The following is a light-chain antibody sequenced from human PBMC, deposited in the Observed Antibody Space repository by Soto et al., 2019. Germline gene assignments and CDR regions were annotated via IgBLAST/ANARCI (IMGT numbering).Light chain of an antibody. J-gene: IGLJ2*01. CDR1: SSDVGGYNY. V-gene: IGLV2-8*01. Sequence: QSALTQPPSASGSPGQSLTISCTGTSSDVGGYNYVSWYQQHPGIAPKLLIYEVNKRPSGVPDRFSGSKSGNTASLTVSGLQAEDEADYYCSSYAGSNIVIFGGGTQLTVL. CDR3: SSYAGSNIVI. CDR2: EVN.